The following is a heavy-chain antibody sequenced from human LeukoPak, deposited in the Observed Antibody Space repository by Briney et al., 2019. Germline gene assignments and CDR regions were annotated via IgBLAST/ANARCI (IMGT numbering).Heavy chain of an antibody. J-gene: IGHJ6*02. CDR1: GFTFSSYS. V-gene: IGHV3-21*01. Sequence: PGGSLRLSCAASGFTFSSYSMNWVRQAPGKGLEWVSSISSSSSYIYYADSVKGRFTISRDNAKNSLYLQMNSLRAEDTAVYYCARGRGYYDSSGNNYYYYGMDVWGQGTTVTVSS. CDR2: ISSSSSYI. CDR3: ARGRGYYDSSGNNYYYYGMDV. D-gene: IGHD3-22*01.